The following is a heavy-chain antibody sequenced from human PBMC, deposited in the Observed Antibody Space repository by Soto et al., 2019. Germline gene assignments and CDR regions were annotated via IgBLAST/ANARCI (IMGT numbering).Heavy chain of an antibody. CDR1: GFTFSSYT. CDR2: ISYDGSSK. V-gene: IGHV3-30*03. J-gene: IGHJ6*02. CDR3: FGPLYGMDV. D-gene: IGHD3-16*01. Sequence: PGGSLRLSCAASGFTFSSYTMHWVRQAPGKGLEWVAVISYDGSSKYNADSVKGRFTISRDNSKNTLYVQMNSLRAEDTAVYYCFGPLYGMDVWGQGTTVTVSS.